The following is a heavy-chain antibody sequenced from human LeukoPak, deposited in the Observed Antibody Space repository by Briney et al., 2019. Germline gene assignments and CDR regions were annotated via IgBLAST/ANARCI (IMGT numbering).Heavy chain of an antibody. D-gene: IGHD1-26*01. J-gene: IGHJ3*02. CDR3: ARGGREWELLLGAFDI. V-gene: IGHV3-30-3*01. Sequence: GGSLRLSCAASGFTFSSYAMHWVRQAPGKGLEWVAVISYDGSNKYYADSVKGRFTISRDNSKNTLYLQMNSLRAEDTAVYYCARGGREWELLLGAFDIWGQETMVTVSS. CDR2: ISYDGSNK. CDR1: GFTFSSYA.